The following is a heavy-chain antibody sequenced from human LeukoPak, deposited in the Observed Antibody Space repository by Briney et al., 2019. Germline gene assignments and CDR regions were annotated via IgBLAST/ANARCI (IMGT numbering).Heavy chain of an antibody. CDR2: INPNSGGT. CDR1: GYTFTGYY. V-gene: IGHV1-2*02. CDR3: ARVAYYYDSSGYFFDY. Sequence: GASVTVSFKASGYTFTGYYMHWVRQAPGQGLEWMGWINPNSGGTNYAQKFQGRVTMTRDTSISTAYMELSRLRSDDTAVYYCARVAYYYDSSGYFFDYWGQGTLVTVSS. J-gene: IGHJ4*02. D-gene: IGHD3-22*01.